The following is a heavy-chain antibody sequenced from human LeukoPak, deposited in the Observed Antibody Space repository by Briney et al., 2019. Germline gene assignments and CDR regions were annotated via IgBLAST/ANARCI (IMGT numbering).Heavy chain of an antibody. J-gene: IGHJ6*02. CDR3: SRGTYYGMDV. Sequence: GGSLRLSCAASGITLSSYWMHWVRQAPGKGLVWVSHINSDGSSTSYADYVKGRFTISKDNAKNTLYLQMNSLRAEDTAVYYCSRGTYYGMDVWGQGTTVTVSS. V-gene: IGHV3-74*01. CDR1: GITLSSYW. CDR2: INSDGSST.